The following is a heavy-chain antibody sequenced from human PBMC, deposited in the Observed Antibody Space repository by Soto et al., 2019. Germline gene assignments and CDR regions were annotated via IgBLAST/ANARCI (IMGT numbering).Heavy chain of an antibody. D-gene: IGHD4-4*01. V-gene: IGHV4-59*01. CDR1: GGSISSFY. Sequence: SETLSLTCTVSGGSISSFYWSWIRQPPGKGLEWIGYIYSSGSTNYNPSLRSRVTISLDTPKNQFSLKLNSVTAADTAVHYCARAYSPPRAVTFDYWGQGTLVTVSS. CDR3: ARAYSPPRAVTFDY. J-gene: IGHJ4*02. CDR2: IYSSGST.